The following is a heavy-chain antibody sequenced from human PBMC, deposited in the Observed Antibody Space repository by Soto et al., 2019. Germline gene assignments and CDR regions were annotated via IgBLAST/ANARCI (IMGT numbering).Heavy chain of an antibody. CDR1: GGTFSSYA. CDR3: ARDRESTTYYYDSSGYPDAFDI. V-gene: IGHV1-69*13. J-gene: IGHJ3*02. CDR2: IIPIFGTA. Sequence: GASVKVSCKASGGTFSSYAISWVRQAPGQGLEWMGGIIPIFGTANYAQKFQGRVTITADESTSTAYMGLSSLRSEDTAVYYCARDRESTTYYYDSSGYPDAFDIWGQGTMVTVSS. D-gene: IGHD3-22*01.